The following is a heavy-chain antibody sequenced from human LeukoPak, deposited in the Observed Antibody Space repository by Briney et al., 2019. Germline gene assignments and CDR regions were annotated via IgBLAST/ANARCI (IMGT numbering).Heavy chain of an antibody. Sequence: PSETLSLTCAVSGGSISSSNWWSWVRQPPGKGLEWIGEIYHSGSTNYNPSLKSRVTISVDKSKNQFSLKLSSVTAADTAVYYCARLLAYYYGSGSFVDYWGQGTLVTVSS. CDR1: GGSISSSNW. J-gene: IGHJ4*02. CDR2: IYHSGST. CDR3: ARLLAYYYGSGSFVDY. D-gene: IGHD3-10*01. V-gene: IGHV4-4*02.